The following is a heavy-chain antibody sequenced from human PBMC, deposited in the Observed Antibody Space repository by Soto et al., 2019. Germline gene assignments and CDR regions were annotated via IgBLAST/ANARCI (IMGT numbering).Heavy chain of an antibody. CDR1: GGSFSGYY. CDR3: ARRGSYYDSSGYNYFDY. V-gene: IGHV4-34*01. Sequence: SETLSLTCAVYGGSFSGYYWTWIRQPPGTGLEWIGEINHSGSTNYNPSLKSRVTISVDTSKNQFSLKLSSVTAADTAVYYCARRGSYYDSSGYNYFDYWGQGTLVTVSS. D-gene: IGHD3-22*01. CDR2: INHSGST. J-gene: IGHJ4*02.